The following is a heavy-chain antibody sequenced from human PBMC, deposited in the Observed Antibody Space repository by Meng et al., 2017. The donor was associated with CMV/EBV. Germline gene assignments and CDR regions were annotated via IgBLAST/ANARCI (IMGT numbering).Heavy chain of an antibody. D-gene: IGHD6-13*01. Sequence: SQILSLTCAISGDSVSSHSAAWNWIRQSPSRGLEWLGRTYYRSKWYNDYAVSVKSRITINPDTSKNQFSLQLNSVTPEDTAVYYCARAGGYSSSWYFDYWGQGTLVTVSS. CDR2: TYYRSKWYN. J-gene: IGHJ4*02. V-gene: IGHV6-1*01. CDR1: GDSVSSHSAA. CDR3: ARAGGYSSSWYFDY.